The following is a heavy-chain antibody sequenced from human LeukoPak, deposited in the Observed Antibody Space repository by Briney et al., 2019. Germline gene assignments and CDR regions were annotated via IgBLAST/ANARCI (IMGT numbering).Heavy chain of an antibody. J-gene: IGHJ3*02. V-gene: IGHV3-11*04. D-gene: IGHD6-19*01. CDR2: ISSSGSTI. Sequence: GGSLRLSCAASGFTFSDYYMSWIRQAPGKGLEWVSYISSSGSTIYYADSVKGRFTISRDNAKNSLHLQMNSLRAEDTAVYYCARAGSGWYPHAFDIWGQGTMVTVPS. CDR1: GFTFSDYY. CDR3: ARAGSGWYPHAFDI.